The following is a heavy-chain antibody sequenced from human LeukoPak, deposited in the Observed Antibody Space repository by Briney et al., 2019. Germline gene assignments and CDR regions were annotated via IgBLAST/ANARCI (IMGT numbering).Heavy chain of an antibody. CDR3: ARMMTPRHYYDRSGYYYGAFDI. CDR2: VNPNSGDT. D-gene: IGHD3-22*01. J-gene: IGHJ3*02. V-gene: IGHV1-2*02. Sequence: ASVKVSCKASGYTFTGYYLHWVRQAPGQGLEWMGCVNPNSGDTNYAQKLQGRVTMTTDTSTSTAYMELRSLRSDDTAVYYCARMMTPRHYYDRSGYYYGAFDIWGQGTMVTVSS. CDR1: GYTFTGYY.